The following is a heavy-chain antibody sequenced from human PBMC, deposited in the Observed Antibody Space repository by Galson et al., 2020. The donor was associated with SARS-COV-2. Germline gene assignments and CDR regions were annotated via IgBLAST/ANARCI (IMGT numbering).Heavy chain of an antibody. Sequence: SETLSLTCAVYGGSFNGYYWSWIRQSPGKGLEWIGEINHSGSINYNPSLKSRVTMSVDTSKNQFSLKLTSITVADTAVYYCARGHHQITTLVVVFPGGSFYFDSWGQGTLVTVSS. CDR2: INHSGSI. D-gene: IGHD3-22*01. CDR1: GGSFNGYY. V-gene: IGHV4-34*01. CDR3: ARGHHQITTLVVVFPGGSFYFDS. J-gene: IGHJ4*02.